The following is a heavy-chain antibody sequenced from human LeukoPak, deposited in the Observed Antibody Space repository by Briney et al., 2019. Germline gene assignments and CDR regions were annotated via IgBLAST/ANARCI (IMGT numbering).Heavy chain of an antibody. D-gene: IGHD6-19*01. J-gene: IGHJ4*02. CDR1: GFTFSSYW. Sequence: GGSLRLSCAASGFTFSSYWMSWVRQAPGKGLEWVANIKQDGSEKYYVDSVKGRFTISRDNANNSLYLQMNSLRAEDTAVYYCAMLVVYGSGSDYFDYWGQGTLVTVSS. CDR3: AMLVVYGSGSDYFDY. V-gene: IGHV3-7*01. CDR2: IKQDGSEK.